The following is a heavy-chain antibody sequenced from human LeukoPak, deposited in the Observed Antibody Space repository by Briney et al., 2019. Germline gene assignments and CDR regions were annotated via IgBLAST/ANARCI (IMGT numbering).Heavy chain of an antibody. V-gene: IGHV1-2*02. CDR3: ARDASSSSLNIDY. J-gene: IGHJ4*02. Sequence: ASVKVSCKASGYAFTGYYMHWVRQAPGQGLEWMGWINPNSGGTNYAQKFQGRVTMTRDTSIGTAYMELSRLRSDDPAVYYCARDASSSSLNIDYWGQGTLVTVSS. CDR2: INPNSGGT. CDR1: GYAFTGYY. D-gene: IGHD6-6*01.